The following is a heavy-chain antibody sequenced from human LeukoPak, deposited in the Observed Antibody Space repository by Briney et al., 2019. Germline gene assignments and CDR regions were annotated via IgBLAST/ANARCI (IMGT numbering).Heavy chain of an antibody. J-gene: IGHJ4*02. V-gene: IGHV1-8*01. CDR3: ARGDYDFWSGPHPFDY. CDR1: GYTFTSYD. Sequence: GASVKVSCKASGYTFTSYDINWVRQATGQGLEWMGWMNPNSGNTGYAQKFQGRVTMTRSTSISTAYMELSSLRSEDTAVYYCARGDYDFWSGPHPFDYWGQGTLVTVSS. D-gene: IGHD3-3*01. CDR2: MNPNSGNT.